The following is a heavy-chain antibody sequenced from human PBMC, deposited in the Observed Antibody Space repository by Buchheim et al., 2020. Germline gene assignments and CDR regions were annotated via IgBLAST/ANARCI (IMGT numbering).Heavy chain of an antibody. D-gene: IGHD2-2*01. CDR3: ARDPPGASCYPHAPCGMDV. V-gene: IGHV1-2*04. CDR2: INPNSGGT. Sequence: QVQLVQSGAEVKKPGASVKVSCKASGYTFTGYYMHWVRQAPGQGLEWMGWINPNSGGTKYAQKFQGWVTMTRDTSTSTVYLELSSLRSEDTAVYYCARDPPGASCYPHAPCGMDVWGQGTT. J-gene: IGHJ6*02. CDR1: GYTFTGYY.